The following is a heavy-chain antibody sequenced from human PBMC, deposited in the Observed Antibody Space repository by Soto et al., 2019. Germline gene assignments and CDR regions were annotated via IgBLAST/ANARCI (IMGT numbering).Heavy chain of an antibody. D-gene: IGHD3-22*01. CDR3: ARASYDSTNYFDY. CDR1: GFTFSSYV. Sequence: PGGSLRLSCAASGFTFSSYVMHWVRQAPGKGLEWVAVIWYDGSNKYYADSVKGRFTISRDNSKNTLYLQMNSLRAEDTAVYYCARASYDSTNYFDYWGQGTLVTVSS. V-gene: IGHV3-33*01. J-gene: IGHJ4*02. CDR2: IWYDGSNK.